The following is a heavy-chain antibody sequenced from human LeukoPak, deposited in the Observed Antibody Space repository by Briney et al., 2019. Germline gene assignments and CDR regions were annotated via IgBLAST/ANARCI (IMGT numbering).Heavy chain of an antibody. CDR3: ARDLGYYGSGKQNY. Sequence: PGGSLRLSCSASGFTFSSSAMHWVRQAPGKGLEYVSSINTNGGNTYYAASVKGRFTISRDNSKNTLYLQMNSLRAEDTAVYYCARDLGYYGSGKQNYWGQGTLVTVSS. V-gene: IGHV3-64*04. D-gene: IGHD3-10*01. J-gene: IGHJ4*02. CDR1: GFTFSSSA. CDR2: INTNGGNT.